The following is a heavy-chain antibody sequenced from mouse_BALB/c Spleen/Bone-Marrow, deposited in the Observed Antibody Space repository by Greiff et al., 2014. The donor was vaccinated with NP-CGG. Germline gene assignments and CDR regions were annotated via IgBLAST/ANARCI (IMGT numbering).Heavy chain of an antibody. CDR1: GFDFSRYW. CDR2: INPGSNTI. CDR3: ARLGYYGWFAY. V-gene: IGHV4-1*02. D-gene: IGHD2-3*01. J-gene: IGHJ3*01. Sequence: EVKLMESGGGLVQPGGSLKLSCAAPGFDFSRYWMSWVRQAPGKGLEWIGEINPGSNTINYTPSLKDKFIISRDNAKNTLYLQMSKVKSEDTALYYCARLGYYGWFAYGGQGTLVTVSA.